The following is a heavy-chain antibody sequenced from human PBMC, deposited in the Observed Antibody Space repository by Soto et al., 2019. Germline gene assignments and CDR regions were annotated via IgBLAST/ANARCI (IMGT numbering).Heavy chain of an antibody. V-gene: IGHV3-20*04. D-gene: IGHD3-10*01. Sequence: EVQLVESGGGVVRPGGSLRLSCAASGFTFDDYGMSWVRQAPGKGLEWVSGINWNGGSTGYADSVKVRFTISRDNAKNSLYLQMNSLRAEDTALYYCARLYGSGSTRRVRIDYWGQGTLVTVSS. CDR1: GFTFDDYG. J-gene: IGHJ4*02. CDR2: INWNGGST. CDR3: ARLYGSGSTRRVRIDY.